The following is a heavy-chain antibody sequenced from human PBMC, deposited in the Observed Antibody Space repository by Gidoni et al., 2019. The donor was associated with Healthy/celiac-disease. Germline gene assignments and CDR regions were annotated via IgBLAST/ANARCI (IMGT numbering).Heavy chain of an antibody. V-gene: IGHV3-23*01. CDR3: ASPTGDFDP. CDR1: GFTFSSYA. Sequence: EVQLLESGGGLVQPGGSLRLPCAASGFTFSSYAMSWVRQAPGKGLEWVSAMSGSGGSTYYADSVKGRFTSSRDNSKNTRYLQMNSLRAEDTAVYYCASPTGDFDPWGQGTLVTVSS. J-gene: IGHJ5*02. D-gene: IGHD7-27*01. CDR2: MSGSGGST.